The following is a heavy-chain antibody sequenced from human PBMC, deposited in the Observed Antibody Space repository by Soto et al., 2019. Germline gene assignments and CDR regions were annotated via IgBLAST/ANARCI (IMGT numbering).Heavy chain of an antibody. V-gene: IGHV3-11*03. CDR2: ISSSSSYT. CDR3: ARSRYYYDSSGPPHAFDI. D-gene: IGHD3-22*01. Sequence: GGSLRLSCAASVFTFSDYYMSWIRQAPGKGLEWVSYISSSSSYTNYADSVKGRFTISRDNAKNSLYLQMNSLRAEDTAVYYCARSRYYYDSSGPPHAFDIWGQGTMVTVSS. CDR1: VFTFSDYY. J-gene: IGHJ3*02.